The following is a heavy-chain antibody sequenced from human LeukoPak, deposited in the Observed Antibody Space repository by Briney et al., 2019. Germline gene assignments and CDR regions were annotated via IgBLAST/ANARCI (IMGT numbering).Heavy chain of an antibody. CDR1: GYTFTHQW. V-gene: IGHV5-51*01. CDR2: IYPRDSDT. D-gene: IGHD3-10*01. CDR3: ARHSDVIGAI. Sequence: GESLKTSCGASGYTFTHQWIGWVRQLAGRGLEWVGIIYPRDSDTRYSPSFQGHVTISADTSINTAYLEWSSLEASDTAMYYCARHSDVIGAIWGQGTLVTVSS. J-gene: IGHJ4*02.